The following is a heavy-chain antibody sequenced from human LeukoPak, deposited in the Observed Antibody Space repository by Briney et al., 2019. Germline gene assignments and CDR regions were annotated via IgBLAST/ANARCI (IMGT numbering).Heavy chain of an antibody. J-gene: IGHJ6*03. Sequence: ASVKVSCKASGGTFSSYAISWVRQAPGQGLEWMGGIIPIFGTANSAQKFQGRVTITADESTRTAYMELSRLRSEDTAVYYCAGSWYVVVPVYYYYMDVWGKGTTVTVSS. V-gene: IGHV1-69*13. CDR1: GGTFSSYA. CDR2: IIPIFGTA. D-gene: IGHD2-2*01. CDR3: AGSWYVVVPVYYYYMDV.